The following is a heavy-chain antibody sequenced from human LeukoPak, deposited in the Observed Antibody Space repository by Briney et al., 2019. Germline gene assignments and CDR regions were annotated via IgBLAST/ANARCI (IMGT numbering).Heavy chain of an antibody. CDR1: GGSISGYY. J-gene: IGHJ4*02. D-gene: IGHD1-26*01. CDR3: ARGREWEPKVFDY. V-gene: IGHV4-59*01. Sequence: SETLSLTCTVSGGSISGYYWSWIRQPPGKGLEWIGYIYYSGSTNYNPSLKSRVTISVDTSKNQYSLKLSSVTAADTAVYYCARGREWEPKVFDYWGQGTLVTVSS. CDR2: IYYSGST.